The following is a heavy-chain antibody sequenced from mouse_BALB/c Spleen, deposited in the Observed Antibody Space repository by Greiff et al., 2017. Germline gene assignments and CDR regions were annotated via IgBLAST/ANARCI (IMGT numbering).Heavy chain of an antibody. J-gene: IGHJ1*01. CDR2: IYPGDGDT. CDR3: ARQYDWGYFDV. D-gene: IGHD2-14*01. Sequence: VKLMESGPELVKPGASVKISCKASGYAFSSSWMNWVKQRPGQGLEWIGRIYPGDGDTNYNGKFKGKATLTADKSSSTAYMQLSSLTSVDSAVYFCARQYDWGYFDVWGAGTTVTVSS. V-gene: IGHV1-82*01. CDR1: GYAFSSSW.